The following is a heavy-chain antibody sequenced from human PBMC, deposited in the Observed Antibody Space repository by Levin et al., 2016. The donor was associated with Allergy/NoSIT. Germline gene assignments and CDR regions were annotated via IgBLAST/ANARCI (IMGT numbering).Heavy chain of an antibody. J-gene: IGHJ4*02. CDR3: ARDLPQTVTMDS. CDR2: MYSVGST. CDR1: GFTVSSNY. D-gene: IGHD3-10*01. V-gene: IGHV3-66*01. Sequence: GGSLRLSCAASGFTVSSNYMSWVRQAPGKGLEWVSVMYSVGSTYYADSVKGRFTISRDSSMNTLYLQMNSLRVEDTAVYYCARDLPQTVTMDSWGQGTLVTVSS.